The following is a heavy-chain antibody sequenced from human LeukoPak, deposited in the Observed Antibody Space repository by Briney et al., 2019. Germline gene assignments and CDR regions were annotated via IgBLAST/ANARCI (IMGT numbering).Heavy chain of an antibody. V-gene: IGHV3-23*01. Sequence: GGSLRLSCAASGFTFSSYGMHWVRQAPGKGLEWVSAISGSGGSTYYADSVKGRFTISRDNSKNTLYLQMNSLRAEDTAVYYCAKGVCSGGSCYFDYWGQGTLVTVSS. CDR2: ISGSGGST. CDR3: AKGVCSGGSCYFDY. J-gene: IGHJ4*02. D-gene: IGHD2-15*01. CDR1: GFTFSSYG.